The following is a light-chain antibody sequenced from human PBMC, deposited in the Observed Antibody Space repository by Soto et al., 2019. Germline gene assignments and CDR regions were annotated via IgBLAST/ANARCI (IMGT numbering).Light chain of an antibody. V-gene: IGKV1-5*01. CDR3: QQYNSSPWT. Sequence: DIQMTQSPATLSASVGDRVTISCRASQSMGSWLAWYQQTPGKAPKLLIYDASNLESGVPSRFSGSGSGTEFTLTIASLQPDDFATYYCQQYNSSPWTFGQGTKVEI. CDR2: DAS. CDR1: QSMGSW. J-gene: IGKJ1*01.